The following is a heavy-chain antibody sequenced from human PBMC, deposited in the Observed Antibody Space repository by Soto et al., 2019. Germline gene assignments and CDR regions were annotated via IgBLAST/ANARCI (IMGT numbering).Heavy chain of an antibody. CDR3: ATSVRRYYYDSSGYIYADV. J-gene: IGHJ6*02. CDR2: IIPIFGTA. Sequence: QVQLVQSGAEVKKPGSSVKVSCKASGGTFSSYAISWVRQAPGQGLEWMGGIIPIFGTANYAQKFQGRVTITADKSTSTAYMELSSLRSEDTDVYYWATSVRRYYYDSSGYIYADVWGQGTTVTVSS. D-gene: IGHD3-22*01. V-gene: IGHV1-69*06. CDR1: GGTFSSYA.